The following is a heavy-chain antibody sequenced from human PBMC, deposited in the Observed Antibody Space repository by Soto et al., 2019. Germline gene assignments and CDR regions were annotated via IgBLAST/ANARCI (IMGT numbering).Heavy chain of an antibody. Sequence: EVQLVESGGGLVQPGGSLRLSCAASGFTFSSYEMNWVRQAPGKGLEWVSYISTGGSSTYYADSVKGRFTISRDNAKNSLYLQMNSIKAEDTAVYYCARDGGSSGLFDYWGQGTLVTVSS. D-gene: IGHD3-22*01. CDR3: ARDGGSSGLFDY. CDR1: GFTFSSYE. V-gene: IGHV3-48*03. J-gene: IGHJ4*02. CDR2: ISTGGSST.